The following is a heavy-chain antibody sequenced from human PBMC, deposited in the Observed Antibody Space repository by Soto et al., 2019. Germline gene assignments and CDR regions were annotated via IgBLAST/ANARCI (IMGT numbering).Heavy chain of an antibody. J-gene: IGHJ4*02. D-gene: IGHD3-22*01. Sequence: EVQLLESGGGLVQPGGSLRLSCAASGFSFSTYAMSWVRQAPGKGLEWVSFISGSGDNTYCADSVKGRFTISRDNSENTLYLQMNSLRVEDTAAYYCAKHSRESASCCCEDWGQGTLVTVSS. V-gene: IGHV3-23*01. CDR1: GFSFSTYA. CDR3: AKHSRESASCCCED. CDR2: ISGSGDNT.